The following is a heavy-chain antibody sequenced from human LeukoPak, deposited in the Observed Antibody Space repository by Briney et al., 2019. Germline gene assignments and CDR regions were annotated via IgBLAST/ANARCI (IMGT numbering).Heavy chain of an antibody. CDR1: NGSISSHY. Sequence: SETLSLTCTVSNGSISSHYWSWIRQPPGKGLEWIGLIYSSGYTNYNPSLKSRVTISVDTSRNQFSLKLSSATAADTAVYYCARNERRAQKDTYYAYFYYMDVWGKGSTVTVSS. CDR2: IYSSGYT. V-gene: IGHV4-59*11. J-gene: IGHJ6*03. D-gene: IGHD6-25*01. CDR3: ARNERRAQKDTYYAYFYYMDV.